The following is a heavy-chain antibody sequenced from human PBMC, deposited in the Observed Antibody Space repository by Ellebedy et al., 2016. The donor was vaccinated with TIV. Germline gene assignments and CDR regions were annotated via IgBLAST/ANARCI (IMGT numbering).Heavy chain of an antibody. CDR3: ARVSGCTSTNCHRGLDV. CDR2: VYNSGST. CDR1: GDSISTYF. J-gene: IGHJ6*02. V-gene: IGHV4-59*01. D-gene: IGHD2-2*01. Sequence: MPSETLSLTCTVSGDSISTYFWTWIRQPPGKGLEWIGSVYNSGSTKYNPSLRSRVTIALDTSKKHFSLKLSSVTAADTAVYYCARVSGCTSTNCHRGLDVWGQGTTVTVSS.